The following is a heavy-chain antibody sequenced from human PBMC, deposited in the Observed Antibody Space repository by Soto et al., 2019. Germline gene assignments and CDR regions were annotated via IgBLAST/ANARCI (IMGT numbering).Heavy chain of an antibody. CDR3: ARGEVYVWGSYRKYWFDP. Sequence: PSETLSLTCAVYGGSFSGYYWSWIRQPPGKGLEWIGEINHSGSTNYNPSLKSRVTISVDTSKNQFSLKLSSVTAADTAVYYCARGEVYVWGSYRKYWFDPWGQGTLVTVPQ. CDR1: GGSFSGYY. CDR2: INHSGST. J-gene: IGHJ5*02. V-gene: IGHV4-34*01. D-gene: IGHD3-16*02.